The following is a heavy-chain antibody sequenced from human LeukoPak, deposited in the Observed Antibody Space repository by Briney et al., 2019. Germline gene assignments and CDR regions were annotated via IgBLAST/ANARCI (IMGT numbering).Heavy chain of an antibody. CDR1: GGSISSSSYY. D-gene: IGHD2-2*01. CDR3: ARQTMLVGYANGLGFNY. V-gene: IGHV4-39*07. CDR2: IYYSGST. Sequence: SETLSLTCTVSGGSISSSSYYWGWIRQPPGKGLEWIGSIYYSGSTYYNPSLKSRVTISVDTSKNQFSLKLSSVTAADTAVYYCARQTMLVGYANGLGFNYWGEGTLVTVSS. J-gene: IGHJ4*02.